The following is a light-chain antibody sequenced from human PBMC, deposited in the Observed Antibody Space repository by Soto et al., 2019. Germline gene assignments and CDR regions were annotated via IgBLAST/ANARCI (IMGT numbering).Light chain of an antibody. CDR2: DDS. V-gene: IGLV3-21*02. CDR1: NIGSKS. J-gene: IGLJ1*01. CDR3: QVWDSSSEHHV. Sequence: SSERTQPPSVSVAPGQTARITCGGTNIGSKSVHWYQQKPGQAPVLVVYDDSDRPSGIPERFSGSNSGNTATLTISRVEAGDEADYYCQVWDSSSEHHVFGTGTKLTVL.